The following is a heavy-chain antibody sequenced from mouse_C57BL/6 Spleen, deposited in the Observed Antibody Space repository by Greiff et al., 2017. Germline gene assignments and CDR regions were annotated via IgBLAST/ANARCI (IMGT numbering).Heavy chain of an antibody. CDR2: INPGSGGT. CDR3: ARREVYGNPSWFAY. CDR1: GYAFTNYL. J-gene: IGHJ3*01. D-gene: IGHD2-1*01. V-gene: IGHV1-54*01. Sequence: VQLQQSGAELVRPGTSVKVSCKASGYAFTNYLIEWVKQRPGQGLEWIGVINPGSGGTNYNEKFKGKATLIADKSSSTAYMQLSSRTSEDSAVYFCARREVYGNPSWFAYWGQGTLGTVSA.